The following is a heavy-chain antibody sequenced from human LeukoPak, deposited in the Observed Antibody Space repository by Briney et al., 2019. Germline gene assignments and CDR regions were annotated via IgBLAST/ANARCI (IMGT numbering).Heavy chain of an antibody. CDR2: INPNDGDT. D-gene: IGHD2-15*01. V-gene: IGHV1-2*02. Sequence: ASVKVSCKASGYTFTDYYMHWVRQAPGQGFEWMGWINPNDGDTNYAQKFQGRVTMTRDTSISTAHMEVSRLRSDDTAVYYCARGNFLYCSGSTCLFDYWGQGTLVTVSS. CDR3: ARGNFLYCSGSTCLFDY. J-gene: IGHJ4*02. CDR1: GYTFTDYY.